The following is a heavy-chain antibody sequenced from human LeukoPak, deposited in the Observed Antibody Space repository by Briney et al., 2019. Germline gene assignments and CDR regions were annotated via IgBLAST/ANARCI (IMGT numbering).Heavy chain of an antibody. J-gene: IGHJ4*02. CDR2: INPSGGST. CDR3: ARGKQAAALTEPSDY. V-gene: IGHV1-46*01. D-gene: IGHD6-13*01. Sequence: ASVKVPCKASGYTFTTYYIHWVRQAPGQGLEWMGIINPSGGSTNYAQRFQGRITMTRDTSTSTVYMELSSLRSEDTAVYYCARGKQAAALTEPSDYWGQGTLVTVSS. CDR1: GYTFTTYY.